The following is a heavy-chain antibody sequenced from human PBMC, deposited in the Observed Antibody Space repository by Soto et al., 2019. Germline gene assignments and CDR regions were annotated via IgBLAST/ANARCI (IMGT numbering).Heavy chain of an antibody. CDR3: ARSWGSSSSPNDY. J-gene: IGHJ4*02. V-gene: IGHV1-2*02. CDR2: INPNSGGT. Sequence: ASVKVSCKASGYTFTGYYMHWVRQAPGQGLEWMGWINPNSGGTNYAQKFQGRVTMTRDTSISTAYMELSRLRSDDTAVYYCARSWGSSSSPNDYWGQGTLVTVSS. D-gene: IGHD6-6*01. CDR1: GYTFTGYY.